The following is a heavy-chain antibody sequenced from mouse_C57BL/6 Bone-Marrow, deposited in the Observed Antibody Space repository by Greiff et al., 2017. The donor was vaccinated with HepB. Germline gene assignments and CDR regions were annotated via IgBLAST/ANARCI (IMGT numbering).Heavy chain of an antibody. CDR3: ARSPYGSSYSYAMDY. J-gene: IGHJ4*01. V-gene: IGHV1-52*01. Sequence: VQLQQPGAELVRPGSSVKLSCKASGYTFTSYWMHWVKQRPIQGLEWIGNIDPSDSETHYNQKFKDKATLTVDKSSSTAYMQLSSLTSEDSAVYYCARSPYGSSYSYAMDYWGQGTSVTVSS. CDR1: GYTFTSYW. CDR2: IDPSDSET. D-gene: IGHD1-1*01.